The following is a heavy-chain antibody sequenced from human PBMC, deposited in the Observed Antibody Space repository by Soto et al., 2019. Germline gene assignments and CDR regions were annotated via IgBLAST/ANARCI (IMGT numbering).Heavy chain of an antibody. CDR2: IYYSGST. CDR1: GGSISSGGYY. V-gene: IGHV4-31*03. J-gene: IGHJ4*02. D-gene: IGHD6-25*01. Sequence: SETLSLTCTVSGGSISSGGYYWSWIRQHPGKGLEWIGYIYYSGSTYYNPSLKSRVTTSVDTSKNQFSLKLSSVTAADTAVYYCARDRFRSGGNSELDYWGQGTLVTVSS. CDR3: ARDRFRSGGNSELDY.